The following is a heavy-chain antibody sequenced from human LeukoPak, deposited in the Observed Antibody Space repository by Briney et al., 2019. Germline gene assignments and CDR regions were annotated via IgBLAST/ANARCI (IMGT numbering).Heavy chain of an antibody. V-gene: IGHV1-8*01. CDR3: ARAGGYCGRISCPYYFDY. D-gene: IGHD2-15*01. J-gene: IGHJ4*02. CDR2: MNPNSGNT. Sequence: GASVKVSCKASGYTFTSYDINWVRQATGQGLEWMGWMNPNSGNTGYAQKFQGRVTMTRNTSISTAYMELSSLRSEDTAVYYCARAGGYCGRISCPYYFDYWGQGSLVAVPP. CDR1: GYTFTSYD.